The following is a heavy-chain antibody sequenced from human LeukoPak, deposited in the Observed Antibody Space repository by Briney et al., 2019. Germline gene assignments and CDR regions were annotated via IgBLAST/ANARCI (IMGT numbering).Heavy chain of an antibody. V-gene: IGHV3-30-3*01. CDR3: ARVTEASGAFDI. Sequence: PGGSLRLSCAASGFTFSSYAMHWVRQAPGKGLEWVAVISYDGSNKYYADSVKGRFTISRDNSKNTLYLQMNSLRAEDTAVYYCARVTEASGAFDIWGQGTMVTVSS. CDR1: GFTFSSYA. J-gene: IGHJ3*02. CDR2: ISYDGSNK.